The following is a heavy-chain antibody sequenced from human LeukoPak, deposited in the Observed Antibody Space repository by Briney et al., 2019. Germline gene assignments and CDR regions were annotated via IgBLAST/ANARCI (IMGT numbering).Heavy chain of an antibody. CDR2: IYYSGST. CDR1: GGSISNYY. CDR3: AREVSSSWSGYYFYYMDV. Sequence: SETLSLTCTVSGGSISNYYWSWIRQPPGKGLEWIGYIYYSGSTNYNPSLKSRVTISVDTSKDQFSLRLSSVTAADTAVYYCAREVSSSWSGYYFYYMDVWGKGTTVTVSS. D-gene: IGHD6-13*01. V-gene: IGHV4-59*01. J-gene: IGHJ6*03.